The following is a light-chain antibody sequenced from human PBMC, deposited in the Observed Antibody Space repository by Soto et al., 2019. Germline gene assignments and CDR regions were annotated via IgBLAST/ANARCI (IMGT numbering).Light chain of an antibody. V-gene: IGLV2-14*01. J-gene: IGLJ1*01. CDR3: SSYTNINTRACV. Sequence: QSVLTQPASVSGSPGQSITISCTGTSGDIGSYNRVSWYQQHPGKAPKLIIYEVTDRPSGVSNRFSVSKSGNTASLTISGRQAEDESEYYCSSYTNINTRACVFGTGTKVTV. CDR2: EVT. CDR1: SGDIGSYNR.